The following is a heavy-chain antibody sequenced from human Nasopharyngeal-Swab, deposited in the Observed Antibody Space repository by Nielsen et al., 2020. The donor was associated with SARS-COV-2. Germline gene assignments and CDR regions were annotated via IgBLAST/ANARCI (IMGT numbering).Heavy chain of an antibody. CDR1: DGSFSGYC. CDR2: INHRGST. D-gene: IGHD6-19*01. V-gene: IGHV4-34*01. J-gene: IGHJ4*02. CDR3: ARGGSVAGTAVALRGPFDY. Sequence: SETLSLTCAVYDGSFSGYCWSWIRQPPGKGLESIGEINHRGSTNFNPSLRSRVTISVDTSKNQFSLKLSSVTAADTAIYYCARGGSVAGTAVALRGPFDYWGQGTLVTVSS.